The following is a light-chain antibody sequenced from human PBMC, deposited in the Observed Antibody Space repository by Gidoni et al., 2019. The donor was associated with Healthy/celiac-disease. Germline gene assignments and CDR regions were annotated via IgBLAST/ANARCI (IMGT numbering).Light chain of an antibody. CDR2: LGS. J-gene: IGKJ3*01. CDR1: QILLHSNGYNY. CDR3: MQALQTSFT. Sequence: DIVMTQSPLSLPVTPGEPASISCRSSQILLHSNGYNYLDWYLPKPGQSPQLLIYLGSNRASGVPDRFSGSGSGTDFTLKISRVEAEDVGVYYCMQALQTSFTFGPXTKVDIK. V-gene: IGKV2-28*01.